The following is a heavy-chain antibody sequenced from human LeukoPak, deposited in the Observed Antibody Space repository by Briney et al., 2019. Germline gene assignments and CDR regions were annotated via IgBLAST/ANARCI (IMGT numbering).Heavy chain of an antibody. V-gene: IGHV2-70*04. CDR2: IDWDDDN. Sequence: SGPTLVNPTQTLTLTCTFSGLSLSSGGVRASWIRQPPGKALEWLARIDWDDDNFYSTSLKTRLTISKETSKNQVVLTMTNMDPVDTATYYCVAGYPIHYWGQGILVTVSS. CDR3: VAGYPIHY. CDR1: GLSLSSGGVR. D-gene: IGHD6-19*01. J-gene: IGHJ4*02.